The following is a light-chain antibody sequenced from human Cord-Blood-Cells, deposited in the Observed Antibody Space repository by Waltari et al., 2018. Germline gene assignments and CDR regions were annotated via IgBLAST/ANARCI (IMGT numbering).Light chain of an antibody. CDR3: CSYAGSYTWV. J-gene: IGLJ3*02. V-gene: IGLV2-11*01. CDR2: AVS. Sequence: QSALTQPRSVSGSPGQSVTISCTGTSSDVGGYNYVSWYQQHPGKAPKPMIYAVSKRPSGVPDRFSGSKSGNTASLTISGLQAEDEADYYCCSYAGSYTWVFGGGTKLTVL. CDR1: SSDVGGYNY.